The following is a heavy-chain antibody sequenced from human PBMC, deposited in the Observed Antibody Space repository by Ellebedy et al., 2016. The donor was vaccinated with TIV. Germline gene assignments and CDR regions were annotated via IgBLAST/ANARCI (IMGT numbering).Heavy chain of an antibody. Sequence: GEPLKISCAASGFTFSSYAMSWVRQAPGKGLEWVSTITTSGGGTYYADSVKGRFTISRDNSKNTLYLQMNSLRAEDTAAYYCAKDVASATYLFDYWGQGTLVTVSS. CDR3: AKDVASATYLFDY. V-gene: IGHV3-23*01. CDR1: GFTFSSYA. J-gene: IGHJ4*02. CDR2: ITTSGGGT. D-gene: IGHD6-19*01.